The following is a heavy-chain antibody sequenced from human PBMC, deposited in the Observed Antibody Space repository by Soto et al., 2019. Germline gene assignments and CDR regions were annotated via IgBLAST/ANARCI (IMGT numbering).Heavy chain of an antibody. Sequence: PGGSLRLSCAASGFTFSDYSMNWVRQAPGKGLEWVSFITSSSTTIYYADSVKGRFTISRDNAKNSLHLQMNSLRDEDTAVYFCARDRRSITAGVFDSWGQGXLVTVYS. CDR3: ARDRRSITAGVFDS. CDR2: ITSSSTTI. CDR1: GFTFSDYS. J-gene: IGHJ4*02. D-gene: IGHD1-20*01. V-gene: IGHV3-48*02.